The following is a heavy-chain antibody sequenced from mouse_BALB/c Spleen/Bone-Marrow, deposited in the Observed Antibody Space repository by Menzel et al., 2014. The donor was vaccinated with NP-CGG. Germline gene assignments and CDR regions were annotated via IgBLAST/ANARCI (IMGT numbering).Heavy chain of an antibody. CDR2: IRSKSNNFAT. Sequence: EVKLVEPGGGLVQPKGLLKLSCAASGFTFNTFAMNWVRQAPGKGLEWVARIRSKSNNFATYYADSVKDRFTISRDDSQSMLYLQMNNLKTEDTAMYYCVRGIYYYGSNYKNSALDYWGQGTSVTVSS. CDR3: VRGIYYYGSNYKNSALDY. CDR1: GFTFNTFA. V-gene: IGHV10-1*02. D-gene: IGHD1-1*01. J-gene: IGHJ4*01.